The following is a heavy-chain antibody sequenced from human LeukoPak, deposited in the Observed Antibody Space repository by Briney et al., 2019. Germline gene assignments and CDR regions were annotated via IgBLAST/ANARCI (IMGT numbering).Heavy chain of an antibody. CDR2: IYYSGST. J-gene: IGHJ4*02. V-gene: IGHV4-59*08. CDR3: ARSVGYYGSGSRGYFDY. CDR1: GGSISSYY. D-gene: IGHD3-10*01. Sequence: SETLSLTCTVSGGSISSYYWSWIRQPPGKGLEWIGYIYYSGSTNYNPSLKSRVTISVDTSKNQFSLKLSSVTAADTAVYYCARSVGYYGSGSRGYFDYWGQGTLVTVSS.